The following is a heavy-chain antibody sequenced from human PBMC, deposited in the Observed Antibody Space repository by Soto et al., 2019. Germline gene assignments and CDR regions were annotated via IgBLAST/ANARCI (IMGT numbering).Heavy chain of an antibody. CDR2: VNHNGRN. CDR3: ARGGCSDWQVAFDF. J-gene: IGHJ3*01. CDR1: GGSFTGYF. D-gene: IGHD6-19*01. V-gene: IGHV4-34*01. Sequence: SSETLSLTCDVYGGSFTGYFWNWIRQSPGKGLEWIGKVNHNGRNNYNPSLKSRVTISLDMSKNQISLKLTSVTAADTAVYYCARGGCSDWQVAFDFWGQGTMVTVSS.